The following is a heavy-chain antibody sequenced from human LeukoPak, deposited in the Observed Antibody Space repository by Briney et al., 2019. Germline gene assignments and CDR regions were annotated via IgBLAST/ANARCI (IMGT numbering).Heavy chain of an antibody. Sequence: ASVKVSCKASGGIFSSYVISWVRQAPGQGLEWMGGIIPIFGTANYAQKFQGRVTITADGSMSTAYMELSSLRSEDTAIYYCAREHTTSSSYYGTDVWGQGTTVTVSS. CDR2: IIPIFGTA. J-gene: IGHJ6*02. CDR1: GGIFSSYV. D-gene: IGHD1-14*01. V-gene: IGHV1-69*13. CDR3: AREHTTSSSYYGTDV.